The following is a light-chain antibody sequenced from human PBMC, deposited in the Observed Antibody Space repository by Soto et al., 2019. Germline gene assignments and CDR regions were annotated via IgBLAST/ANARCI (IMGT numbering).Light chain of an antibody. CDR3: PQYNNWPWT. V-gene: IGKV3-15*01. J-gene: IGKJ1*01. CDR2: DAS. CDR1: QSVSSD. Sequence: EVVMTQSPATLSVSPGERATLSCRASQSVSSDLAWYQQKPGQAPRLLIYDASTRATGISARFSGSGSGTEFTLTISCLQSEDFAFYYCPQYNNWPWTFGQGTKVDIK.